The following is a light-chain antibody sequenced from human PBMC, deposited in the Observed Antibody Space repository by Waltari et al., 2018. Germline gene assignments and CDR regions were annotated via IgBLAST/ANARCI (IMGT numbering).Light chain of an antibody. CDR3: QQYYGTPRT. CDR2: AAS. J-gene: IGKJ1*01. V-gene: IGKV1-NL1*01. CDR1: LGISTS. Sequence: DIQMTQSPSSLSASVGDRVTITCRASLGISTSLAWYQQQPGKAPNLLLFAASRLESGVPARFSGSGSGTDYTLTISSLQPEDFATDYCQQYYGTPRTFGQGTKVEIK.